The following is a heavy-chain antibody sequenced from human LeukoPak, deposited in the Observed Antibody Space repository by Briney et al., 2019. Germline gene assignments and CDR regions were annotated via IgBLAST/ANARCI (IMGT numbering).Heavy chain of an antibody. CDR1: GYSFTNYW. J-gene: IGHJ4*02. V-gene: IGHV5-51*01. D-gene: IGHD4-17*01. CDR2: IYPGDSDT. Sequence: LGESLKISCKGSGYSFTNYWIGWVRQMPGKGLEWMGIIYPGDSDTRYSPSFQGQVTISADKSISTAYLQWSSLKASDTAMYYCARHHGDSWNSFDYWGQGTLVTVSS. CDR3: ARHHGDSWNSFDY.